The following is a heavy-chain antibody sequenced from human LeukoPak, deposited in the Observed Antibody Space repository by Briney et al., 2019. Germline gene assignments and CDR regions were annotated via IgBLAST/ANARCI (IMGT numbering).Heavy chain of an antibody. CDR3: ARDMDIVVVPAAIGY. D-gene: IGHD2-2*03. V-gene: IGHV3-23*01. J-gene: IGHJ4*02. CDR2: ITSRGEST. Sequence: PGGSLRLSCAASGFTFSIYAMSWVRQAPGKGLQWVSSITSRGESTWYVDSVKGRFTITRDNSENTLYLQMHSLRAEDTAVYYCARDMDIVVVPAAIGYWGQGTLVTVSS. CDR1: GFTFSIYA.